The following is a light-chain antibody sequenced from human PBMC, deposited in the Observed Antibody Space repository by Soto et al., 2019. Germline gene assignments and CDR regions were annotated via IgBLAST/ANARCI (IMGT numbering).Light chain of an antibody. J-gene: IGLJ3*02. V-gene: IGLV2-8*01. CDR1: SSDVGGYNY. Sequence: QSTLTQPPSASGSPGQSVTISCTGTSSDVGGYNYVSWYQQYPGKAPKVIISEVSKRPSGVPDRFSGSKSGNTASLTVTGLQAEDDAHYYCSSYAGNLNLVFGGGTKLTVL. CDR2: EVS. CDR3: SSYAGNLNLV.